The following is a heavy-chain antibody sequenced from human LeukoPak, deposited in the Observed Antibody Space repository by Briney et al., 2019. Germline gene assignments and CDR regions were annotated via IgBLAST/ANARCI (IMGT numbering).Heavy chain of an antibody. CDR1: GFIFSSYS. CDR3: ARLESLELDY. Sequence: GGSLRLSCAASGFIFSSYSMNWVRQAPGKGLEWVSYISSSSSTIYYADSVKGRFTISRDNAKNSLYLQMNSLRAEDTAVYYCARLESLELDYWGQGTLVTVSS. CDR2: ISSSSSTI. J-gene: IGHJ4*02. V-gene: IGHV3-48*01.